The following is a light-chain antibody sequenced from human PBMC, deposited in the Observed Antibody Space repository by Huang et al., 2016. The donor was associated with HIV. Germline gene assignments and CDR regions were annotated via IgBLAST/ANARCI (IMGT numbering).Light chain of an antibody. Sequence: DRVMTQSPVTQSVSPGERATFSCRARPSISSKLAWYPQKPGQAPRLLIYGASTRATGLTAGVSGSGSGTEFTLTISSLQSEVFAVYYCQQYNNWPFTFGPGTRVDIK. J-gene: IGKJ3*01. CDR3: QQYNNWPFT. CDR2: GAS. CDR1: PSISSK. V-gene: IGKV3-15*01.